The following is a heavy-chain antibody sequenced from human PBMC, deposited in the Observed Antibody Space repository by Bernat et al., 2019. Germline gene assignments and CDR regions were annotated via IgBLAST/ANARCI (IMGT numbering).Heavy chain of an antibody. D-gene: IGHD3/OR15-3a*01. V-gene: IGHV3-30*18. CDR1: GFTFSSYG. J-gene: IGHJ6*02. CDR2: ISYDGSNK. CDR3: AKVISYFGIDV. Sequence: QVQLVESGGGVVQPGRSLRLSCAASGFTFSSYGMHWVRQAPGKGLEWVAVISYDGSNKYYADSVKGRFTISRDNSKNTLYLQMNSLRAEDTAVYYCAKVISYFGIDVRGPGTTVNVSS.